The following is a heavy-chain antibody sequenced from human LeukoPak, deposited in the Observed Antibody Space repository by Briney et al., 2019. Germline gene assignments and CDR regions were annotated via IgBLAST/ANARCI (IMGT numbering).Heavy chain of an antibody. CDR3: AKDGPRRIPYYMDV. CDR2: IRYDGSNK. Sequence: RGSLRLSCAASGFTFSSYGMHWVRQAPGKGLEWVAFIRYDGSNKFYRDSVKGRFTISRDNCKNTLYLQMNSLRAADTAVYYCAKDGPRRIPYYMDVWGKGTTVTVSS. J-gene: IGHJ6*03. CDR1: GFTFSSYG. V-gene: IGHV3-30*02.